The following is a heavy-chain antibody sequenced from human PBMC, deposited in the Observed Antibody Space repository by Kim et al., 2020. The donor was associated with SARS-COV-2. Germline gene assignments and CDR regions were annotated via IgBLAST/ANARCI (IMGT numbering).Heavy chain of an antibody. V-gene: IGHV4-4*07. CDR3: AREGLGASRQGRRPLDN. D-gene: IGHD1-26*01. CDR2: IDDSGTA. Sequence: SETLSLTCTVSGGSISSYYWSWIRQPAGKGLEWIGRIDDSGTASYNPSLESRVTMSVDTSKNQLSLKLTFVTAADTALYHCAREGLGASRQGRRPLDNWGRGTMVTVSS. J-gene: IGHJ3*02. CDR1: GGSISSYY.